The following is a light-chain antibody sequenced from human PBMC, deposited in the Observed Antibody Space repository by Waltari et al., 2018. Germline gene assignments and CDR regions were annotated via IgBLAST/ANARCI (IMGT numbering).Light chain of an antibody. CDR2: AAS. V-gene: IGKV3-15*01. J-gene: IGKJ4*01. CDR3: QQYNDSPLT. Sequence: EVMMTPSSATLSVADGVRATLPCRASHSVRSNLDWYQQKPGQAPRLLIYAASTRACGIPARFSGSGSGTEFTLTISSLQSEDFAVYFCQQYNDSPLTFGGGTKVEIK. CDR1: HSVRSN.